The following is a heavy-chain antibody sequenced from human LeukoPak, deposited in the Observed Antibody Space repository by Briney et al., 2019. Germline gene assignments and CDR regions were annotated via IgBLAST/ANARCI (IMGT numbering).Heavy chain of an antibody. J-gene: IGHJ4*02. D-gene: IGHD6-19*01. V-gene: IGHV3-33*01. CDR2: IWYDGSNK. CDR3: ARGAQQWLAYFGY. CDR1: GFTFSSYG. Sequence: GRSLRLSCAASGFTFSSYGMHWVRQAPGKGLEWVAVIWYDGSNKYYADSVKGRFTISRDNSKNTLYLQMNSLRAEDTAVYYCARGAQQWLAYFGYWGQGTLVTVSS.